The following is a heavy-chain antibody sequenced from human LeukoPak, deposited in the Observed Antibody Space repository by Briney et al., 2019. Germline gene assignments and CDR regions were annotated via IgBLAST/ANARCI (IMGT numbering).Heavy chain of an antibody. D-gene: IGHD3-10*01. CDR1: GFTFSSYG. CDR3: AKRSGGVRGWSFDY. J-gene: IGHJ4*02. V-gene: IGHV3-23*01. CDR2: ISGSGGST. Sequence: PGGSLRLSCAASGFTFSSYGMSWVRQAPGKGLEWVSAISGSGGSTYYADSVKGRFTISRDNSKNTLYVQMNSLRAEDTAVYYCAKRSGGVRGWSFDYWGQGTLVTVSS.